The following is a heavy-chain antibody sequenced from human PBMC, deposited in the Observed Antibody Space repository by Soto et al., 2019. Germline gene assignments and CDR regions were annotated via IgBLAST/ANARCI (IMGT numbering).Heavy chain of an antibody. CDR1: GFSLTTSGVG. V-gene: IGHV2-5*02. D-gene: IGHD3-3*01. J-gene: IGHJ4*02. CDR2: IYWDDDK. CDR3: AHRILRTVFGLVTTTAIYFDF. Sequence: QITLNESGPTVVNPAETLTLTCTFCGFSLTTSGVGVGWIRQSPGKAPEWLALIYWDDDKRYSASLKSRLTFTKDTSKNQVVLTMASVDPADRATNYCAHRILRTVFGLVTTTAIYFDFWGQGTPVVVSS.